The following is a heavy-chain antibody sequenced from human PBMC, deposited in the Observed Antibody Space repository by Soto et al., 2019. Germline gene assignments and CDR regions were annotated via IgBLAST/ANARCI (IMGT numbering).Heavy chain of an antibody. D-gene: IGHD2-21*02. V-gene: IGHV3-21*01. Sequence: EVQLVESGGGLVKPGGSLRLSCAASGFTFSSYSMNWVRQAPGKGLEWVSSISSSSSYIYYADSVKGRFTISRDNAKNSLYLQMNSLRAEDTAVYYCARDPQPSAHIVVVTAIPTYFQHWGQGTLVTVSS. CDR1: GFTFSSYS. CDR3: ARDPQPSAHIVVVTAIPTYFQH. J-gene: IGHJ1*01. CDR2: ISSSSSYI.